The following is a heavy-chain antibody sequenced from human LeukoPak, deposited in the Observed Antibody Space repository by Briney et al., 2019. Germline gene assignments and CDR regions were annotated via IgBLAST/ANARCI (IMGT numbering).Heavy chain of an antibody. CDR2: INPNSGGT. J-gene: IGHJ6*02. D-gene: IGHD2-2*01. CDR1: GYTFTGYY. V-gene: IGHV1-2*02. Sequence: ASVKVSCKASGYTFTGYYMHWVRQAPGQGLEWMGWINPNSGGTNYAQKFQGRVTMTRDTSISTAYMELSRLRSDDTAVYYCARESVVPAAAYYYYGMDVGGQGTMVTVS. CDR3: ARESVVPAAAYYYYGMDV.